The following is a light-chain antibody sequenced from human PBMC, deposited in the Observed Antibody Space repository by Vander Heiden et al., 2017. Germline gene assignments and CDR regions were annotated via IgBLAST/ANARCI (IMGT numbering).Light chain of an antibody. CDR1: QSVSSRY. V-gene: IGKV3D-20*01. Sequence: EIVLTQSPATLSLSPGERATLSCGARQSVSSRYLAWYQQKPGRAPRLLIYDASSRSTRIPDRFSGSGSVTDFTLTISRMEPEDLAVYYCRQEGSSQRTFGQGTKLEIK. J-gene: IGKJ2*02. CDR3: RQEGSSQRT. CDR2: DAS.